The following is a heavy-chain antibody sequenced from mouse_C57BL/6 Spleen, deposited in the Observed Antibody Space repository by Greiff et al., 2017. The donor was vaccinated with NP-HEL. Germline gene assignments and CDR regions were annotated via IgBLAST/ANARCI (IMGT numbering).Heavy chain of an antibody. D-gene: IGHD1-1*01. V-gene: IGHV1-19*01. CDR2: INPYNGGT. J-gene: IGHJ2*01. CDR1: GYTFTDYY. Sequence: EVQLRQSGPVLVKPGASVKMSCKASGYTFTDYYMNWVKQSPGKSLEWIGVINPYNGGTSYNQKFKGKATLTVDKSSSTAYMELNSLTSEDSAVYYCARSKGYGSSPHYFDYWGQGTTLTVSS. CDR3: ARSKGYGSSPHYFDY.